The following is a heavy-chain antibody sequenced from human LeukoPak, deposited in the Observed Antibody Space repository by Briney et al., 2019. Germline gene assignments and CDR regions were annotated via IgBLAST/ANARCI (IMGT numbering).Heavy chain of an antibody. Sequence: PGGSLRLSCAASGFTFSSYGMHWVRQAPGKGLEWVAFIRYDGSNKYYADSVKGRFTISRDNSKNTLYLQMNSLRAEDTAVYYCAKDLSIVATIFCFDYWGQGTLVTVSS. V-gene: IGHV3-30*02. CDR2: IRYDGSNK. D-gene: IGHD5-12*01. CDR3: AKDLSIVATIFCFDY. J-gene: IGHJ4*02. CDR1: GFTFSSYG.